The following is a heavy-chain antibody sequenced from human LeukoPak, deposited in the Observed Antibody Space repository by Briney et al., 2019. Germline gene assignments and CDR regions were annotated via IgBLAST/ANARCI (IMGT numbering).Heavy chain of an antibody. CDR1: GFRFSRYV. Sequence: GGSLRLSCAASGFRFSRYVLHWVRQAPGKGLEWLAAISYDGSNKYYAGSVKGRFTISRDKSKNTLYLQMNSLRGEDTAVYYCAFTDNDYSDYWGQGTLVTVSS. V-gene: IGHV3-30-3*01. CDR2: ISYDGSNK. CDR3: AFTDNDYSDY. D-gene: IGHD1-1*01. J-gene: IGHJ4*02.